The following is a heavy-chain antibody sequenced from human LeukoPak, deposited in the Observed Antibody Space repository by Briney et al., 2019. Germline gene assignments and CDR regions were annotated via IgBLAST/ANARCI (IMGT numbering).Heavy chain of an antibody. D-gene: IGHD5-24*01. Sequence: GGSLRLSCAASGFTFSSSAMSWVRQAPGKGLEWVSTISGSDSSTHYADSVKGRFSISRDNSKNTLYLQMNSLRADDTAVYYCAKSGYNRFDYWGQGTLVTVSS. CDR3: AKSGYNRFDY. V-gene: IGHV3-23*01. CDR1: GFTFSSSA. J-gene: IGHJ4*02. CDR2: ISGSDSST.